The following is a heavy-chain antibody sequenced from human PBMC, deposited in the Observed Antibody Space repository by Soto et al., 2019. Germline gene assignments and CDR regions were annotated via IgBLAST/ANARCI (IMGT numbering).Heavy chain of an antibody. CDR1: GFTFSDYY. V-gene: IGHV3-11*01. D-gene: IGHD5-12*01. CDR3: ARGSYSGYGLDYYYHYMDV. J-gene: IGHJ6*03. CDR2: ISSSDSTI. Sequence: QVLLVESGGGLVKPGGSLRLSCAASGFTFSDYYMNWIRQAPGKGLEWVSSISSSDSTIYYADSVKGRFTISRDNSKRSLFLQMNSLRAEDTAVYYCARGSYSGYGLDYYYHYMDVWGNGTTVTVSS.